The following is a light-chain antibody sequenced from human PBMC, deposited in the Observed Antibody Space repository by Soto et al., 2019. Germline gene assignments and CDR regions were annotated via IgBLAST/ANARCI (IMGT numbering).Light chain of an antibody. CDR2: EGS. CDR3: CSYPRYTLFYV. Sequence: QSVLTQPASLSGSPGQSITISCTGTSSDVASYKLVSWYQHHPGKAPKLMIYEGSKRPSGVSNRFSGSMSGDTASLTISGLQAEDEADYYCCSYPRYTLFYVFGAGTKVTVL. V-gene: IGLV2-23*01. CDR1: SSDVASYKL. J-gene: IGLJ1*01.